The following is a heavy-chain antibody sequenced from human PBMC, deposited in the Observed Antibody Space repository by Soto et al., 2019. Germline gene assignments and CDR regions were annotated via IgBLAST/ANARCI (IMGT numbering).Heavy chain of an antibody. V-gene: IGHV1-2*04. Sequence: ASVKDSCKASGYTFTGYYMHWVRQAPGQGLEWMGWINPNSGGPTYAQKFQGWVTMTRDTSISTAYMELSRLRSDDTAVYYCARDPLVGATLGYYYYGMDVWGQGTTVTVSS. CDR3: ARDPLVGATLGYYYYGMDV. CDR1: GYTFTGYY. J-gene: IGHJ6*02. D-gene: IGHD1-26*01. CDR2: INPNSGGP.